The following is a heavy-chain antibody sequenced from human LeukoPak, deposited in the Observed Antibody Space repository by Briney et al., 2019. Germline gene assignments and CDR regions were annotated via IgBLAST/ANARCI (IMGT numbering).Heavy chain of an antibody. CDR1: GGTFSSYA. V-gene: IGHV1-69*05. CDR3: ARADCRGGSCYTSFDY. CDR2: IIPIFGTA. Sequence: ASVKVSCKASGGTFSSYAISWVRQAPGQGLEWMGGIIPIFGTANYAQKFQGRVTITTDESTSTAYMELSSLRSEDTAVYYCARADCRGGSCYTSFDYWGQGTLVTVSS. D-gene: IGHD2-15*01. J-gene: IGHJ4*02.